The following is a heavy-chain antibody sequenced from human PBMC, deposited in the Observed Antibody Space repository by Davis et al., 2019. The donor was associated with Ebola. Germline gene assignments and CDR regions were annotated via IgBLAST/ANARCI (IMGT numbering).Heavy chain of an antibody. J-gene: IGHJ6*02. CDR2: INAGNGNT. CDR3: AGNSVTTRLDYYGMDV. D-gene: IGHD4-17*01. CDR1: GYTFTRFA. Sequence: AASVQVSCKASGYTFTRFAIHWVRQAPGQRLEWMGWINAGNGNTIYSQNFQGRVTITRDTSASTVYMELSSLRSEDTAVYYCAGNSVTTRLDYYGMDVWGQRTTVTVSS. V-gene: IGHV1-3*01.